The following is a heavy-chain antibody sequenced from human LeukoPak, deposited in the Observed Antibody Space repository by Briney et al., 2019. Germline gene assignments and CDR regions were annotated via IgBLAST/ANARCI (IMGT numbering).Heavy chain of an antibody. D-gene: IGHD1-26*01. CDR1: GYTLSNHA. Sequence: ASVKVSCMGSGYTLSNHAFSWVRQAPGQGREWMGWISADNGNTNHAQKFQGRVSLNTDTSPSTAYMELRSLRSDDTAVYYCARISLGAIWGYYYGMDVWGQGTTVTVSS. CDR2: ISADNGNT. J-gene: IGHJ6*02. V-gene: IGHV1-18*04. CDR3: ARISLGAIWGYYYGMDV.